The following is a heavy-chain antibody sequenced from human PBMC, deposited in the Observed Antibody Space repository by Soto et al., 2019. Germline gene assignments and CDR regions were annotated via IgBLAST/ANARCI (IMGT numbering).Heavy chain of an antibody. CDR2: ISSSSSYI. D-gene: IGHD3-10*01. CDR3: ARAHTPTLLWFGELLPPGRARFDP. J-gene: IGHJ5*02. CDR1: GFTFSSYS. V-gene: IGHV3-21*01. Sequence: GGSLRLSCAASGFTFSSYSMNWVRQAPGTGLEWVSSISSSSSYIYYADSVKGRFTISRDNAKNSLYLQMNSLRAEDTAVYYCARAHTPTLLWFGELLPPGRARFDPWGQGTLVTVSS.